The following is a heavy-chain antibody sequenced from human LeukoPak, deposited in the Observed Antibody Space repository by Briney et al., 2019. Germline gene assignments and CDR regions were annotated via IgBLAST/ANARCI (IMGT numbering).Heavy chain of an antibody. Sequence: SGGSLRLSCAASGFTFSSYWMHWVRQTPGKGLVWVSRISGDGSSTTYAESVKGRFTISRDNAKNTLYLQMNSLRVEDTAVYYCARELPFDYWGQGTLVTVSS. V-gene: IGHV3-74*01. CDR1: GFTFSSYW. CDR3: ARELPFDY. CDR2: ISGDGSST. J-gene: IGHJ4*02.